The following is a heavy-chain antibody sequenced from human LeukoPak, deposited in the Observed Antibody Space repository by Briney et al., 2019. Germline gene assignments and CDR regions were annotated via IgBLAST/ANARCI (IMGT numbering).Heavy chain of an antibody. CDR3: ARDRKGDYDVADY. Sequence: ASVKVSCKASGYTFADYYIHWVRLAPGQGLEWMGRINPNGGGTNDAQEFLDRVTMTRDMSSATVYMELRRLRLDDTAIYYCARDRKGDYDVADYWGQGTLVTVSS. CDR2: INPNGGGT. V-gene: IGHV1-2*06. J-gene: IGHJ4*02. D-gene: IGHD4-17*01. CDR1: GYTFADYY.